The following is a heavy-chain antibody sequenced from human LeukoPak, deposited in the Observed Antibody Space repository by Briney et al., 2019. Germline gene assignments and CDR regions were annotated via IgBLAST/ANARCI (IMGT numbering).Heavy chain of an antibody. J-gene: IGHJ6*04. CDR3: ARGGYSGYDYYYYYGMDV. V-gene: IGHV3-48*03. Sequence: PGGSLRLSCAASGFTFSSYEMNWVHQAPGKGLEWVSYISSSGSTIYYADSVKGRFTISRDNAKNSLYLQMNSLRAEDTAVYYCARGGYSGYDYYYYYGMDVWGKGTTVTVSS. D-gene: IGHD5-12*01. CDR1: GFTFSSYE. CDR2: ISSSGSTI.